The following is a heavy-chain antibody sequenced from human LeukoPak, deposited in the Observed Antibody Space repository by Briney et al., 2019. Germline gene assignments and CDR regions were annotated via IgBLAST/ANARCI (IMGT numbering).Heavy chain of an antibody. CDR2: INPNSGGT. Sequence: GASVTVSCKASGYTFTGYYMHWVRQAPGQGLEWMGWINPNSGGTNYAQKFQGWVTMTRDTSISTAYMELSRLRSDDTAVYYCAREVAAPPYYYYGMDVWGQGTTVTVSS. CDR1: GYTFTGYY. V-gene: IGHV1-2*04. J-gene: IGHJ6*02. CDR3: AREVAAPPYYYYGMDV. D-gene: IGHD2-15*01.